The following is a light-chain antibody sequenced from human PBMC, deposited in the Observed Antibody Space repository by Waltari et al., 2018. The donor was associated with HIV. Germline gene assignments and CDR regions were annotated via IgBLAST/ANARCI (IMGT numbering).Light chain of an antibody. J-gene: IGKJ4*01. CDR3: QQYNNWPL. CDR2: GAS. V-gene: IGKV3-15*01. CDR1: QSVSSN. Sequence: EIVMTQSPATLSVSPGERATLSCRASQSVSSNLAWYQQKPGQAPRLLIYGASPRATGIPARFSGSGSGTEFTLTISSLQSEDFAVYYCQQYNNWPLFGGGTKVEIK.